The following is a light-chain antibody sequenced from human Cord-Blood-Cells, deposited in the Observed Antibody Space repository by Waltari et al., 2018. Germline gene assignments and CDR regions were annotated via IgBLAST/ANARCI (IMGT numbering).Light chain of an antibody. CDR2: GAS. Sequence: TQSPATPSLSPGERATLSCRASQSVSSNLAWYQQKPGQAPRLLIYGASTRATGIPARFSGSGSGTEFTLTISSLQSEDFAVYYCQQYNNWPPITFGQGTRLEIK. J-gene: IGKJ5*01. CDR3: QQYNNWPPIT. V-gene: IGKV3-15*01. CDR1: QSVSSN.